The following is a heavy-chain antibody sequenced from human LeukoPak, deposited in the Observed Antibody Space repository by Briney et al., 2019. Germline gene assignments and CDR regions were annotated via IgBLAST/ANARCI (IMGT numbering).Heavy chain of an antibody. CDR1: GFTFSNYV. Sequence: GGSLRLSCTASGFTFSNYVMNWVRQAPGKGLEWVSVIYSGGSTYYADSVKGRFTISRDNSKNTLYLQMNSLRAEDTAVYYCASQGVVPAAAEGYWGQGTLVTVSS. J-gene: IGHJ4*02. CDR3: ASQGVVPAAAEGY. D-gene: IGHD2-2*01. CDR2: IYSGGST. V-gene: IGHV3-66*02.